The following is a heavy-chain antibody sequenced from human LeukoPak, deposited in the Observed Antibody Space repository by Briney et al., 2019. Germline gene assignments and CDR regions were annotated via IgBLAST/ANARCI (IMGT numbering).Heavy chain of an antibody. CDR1: GYSISSGYY. Sequence: SEPLSLTCAVSGYSISSGYYWGWIRQPPGKGLEWIGSIHRSGSTYYNPSLKSRVTISVDTSKNQFSLKLSSVTAADTAVYYCAGSRGSGSYYRRYYYYGMDVRGKGTTVTVTS. D-gene: IGHD3-10*01. J-gene: IGHJ6*04. CDR3: AGSRGSGSYYRRYYYYGMDV. V-gene: IGHV4-38-2*01. CDR2: IHRSGST.